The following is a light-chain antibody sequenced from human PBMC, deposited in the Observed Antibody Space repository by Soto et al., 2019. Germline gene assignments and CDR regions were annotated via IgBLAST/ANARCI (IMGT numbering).Light chain of an antibody. V-gene: IGKV2-28*01. CDR1: QSLLYSNGYNY. J-gene: IGKJ4*01. Sequence: DIVMTQSPLSLPVTPGEPASISCRSSQSLLYSNGYNYLDWYVQKPGQSPQLLIYLSSRRASGVPDRFSGSGSGTDFTLNISRVEAEDVGVYYCKQALHPLHPLSCGEGTKVEIK. CDR2: LSS. CDR3: KQALHPLHPLS.